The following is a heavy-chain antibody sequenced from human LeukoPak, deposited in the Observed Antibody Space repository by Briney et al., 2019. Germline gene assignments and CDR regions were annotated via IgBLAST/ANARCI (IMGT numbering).Heavy chain of an antibody. CDR3: ARYRGPGYFDL. Sequence: SETLSLTCTVSGGSISSSSYYWGWIRQPPGKGLEWIGSIYYSGSTYYNPSLKSRVTISVDTSKNQFSLKLSSVTAADTAVYYCARYRGPGYFDLWGRGTLVTVSS. D-gene: IGHD3-16*02. CDR1: GGSISSSSYY. V-gene: IGHV4-39*01. CDR2: IYYSGST. J-gene: IGHJ2*01.